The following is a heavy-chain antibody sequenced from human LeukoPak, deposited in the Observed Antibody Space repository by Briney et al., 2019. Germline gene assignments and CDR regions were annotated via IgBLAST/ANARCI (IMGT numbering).Heavy chain of an antibody. CDR3: ARAGVHGADY. Sequence: SETLSLTCAVYGGSFSGYYWSWIRQPPGKGLEWIGEINHRGSTNYNPSLKSRVTISVDTSKNQFSLKLSSVTAADTAVYYCARAGVHGADYWGQGTLVTVSS. V-gene: IGHV4-34*01. CDR1: GGSFSGYY. CDR2: INHRGST. D-gene: IGHD3-10*01. J-gene: IGHJ4*02.